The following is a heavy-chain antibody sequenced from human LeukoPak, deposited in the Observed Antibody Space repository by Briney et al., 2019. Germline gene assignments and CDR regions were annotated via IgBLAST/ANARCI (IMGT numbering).Heavy chain of an antibody. V-gene: IGHV3-53*01. Sequence: TGGSLRLSCAASGFTVSSNYMSWVRQAPGKGLEWVSVIYSGGSTYYADSVKGRFTISRDNSKNTLYLQMNSLRAEDTAVYYRAKEYRPYYYYGMDVWGQGTTVTVSS. CDR3: AKEYRPYYYYGMDV. J-gene: IGHJ6*02. CDR1: GFTVSSNY. CDR2: IYSGGST. D-gene: IGHD2-2*01.